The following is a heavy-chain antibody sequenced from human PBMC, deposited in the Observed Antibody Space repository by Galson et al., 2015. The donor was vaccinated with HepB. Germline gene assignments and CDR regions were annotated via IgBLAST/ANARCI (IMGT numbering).Heavy chain of an antibody. J-gene: IGHJ6*02. Sequence: SLRLSCAASGFTFNYYGMHWVRQAPGKGLEWVSAIQFDGSRTYYKDSVKGRFTISRDNSKNTLYLQMNSLRAEDTAVYYCAREAGIQQQLVTAYYYYYGMDVWGQGTTVTVSS. CDR1: GFTFNYYG. CDR3: AREAGIQQQLVTAYYYYYGMDV. D-gene: IGHD6-13*01. CDR2: IQFDGSRT. V-gene: IGHV3-33*01.